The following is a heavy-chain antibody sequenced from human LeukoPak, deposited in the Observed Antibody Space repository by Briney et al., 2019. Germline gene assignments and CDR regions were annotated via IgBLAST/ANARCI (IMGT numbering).Heavy chain of an antibody. CDR3: AKAYCSSNRCYFFDY. J-gene: IGHJ4*02. CDR1: GFIFSGSA. V-gene: IGHV3-73*01. CDR2: IRSKANSYAT. Sequence: GGSLRLSXAASGFIFSGSAMHWIRQASGKGLEWVGRIRSKANSYATAYAASVKGRFTISRDNSKNTLYLQMNSLRAEDTAVYYCAKAYCSSNRCYFFDYWGQGTLVTVSS. D-gene: IGHD2-2*01.